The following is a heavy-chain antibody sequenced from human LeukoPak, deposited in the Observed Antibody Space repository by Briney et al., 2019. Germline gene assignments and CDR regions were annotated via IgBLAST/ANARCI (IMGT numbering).Heavy chain of an antibody. CDR3: ASPANAFDI. CDR1: GYSISSGYY. V-gene: IGHV4-38-2*01. J-gene: IGHJ3*02. CDR2: IYYSGST. Sequence: SETLSLTCAVSGYSISSGYYWGWIRQPPGKGLEWIGSIYYSGSTYYNPSLKSRVTISVDTSKNQFSLKLSSVTAADTAVYYCASPANAFDIWGQGTMVTVSS.